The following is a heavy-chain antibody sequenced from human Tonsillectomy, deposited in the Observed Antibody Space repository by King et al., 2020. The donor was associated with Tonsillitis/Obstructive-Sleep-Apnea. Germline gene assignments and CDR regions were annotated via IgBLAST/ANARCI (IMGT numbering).Heavy chain of an antibody. CDR1: GYYFSSYW. Sequence: VQLVESGAEVKKPGESLKISWKGSGYYFSSYWIAWVRQMPGKGLEWMGIIYPGDSDTRYSPSFQGQVTISADKSISTAYLQWSSLKASDTAMYYCARKGETAMAPYYFDYWGQGTLVTVSS. CDR3: ARKGETAMAPYYFDY. V-gene: IGHV5-51*01. CDR2: IYPGDSDT. J-gene: IGHJ4*02. D-gene: IGHD5-18*01.